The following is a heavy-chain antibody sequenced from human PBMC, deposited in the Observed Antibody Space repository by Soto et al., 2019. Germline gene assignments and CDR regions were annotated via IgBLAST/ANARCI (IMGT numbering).Heavy chain of an antibody. CDR1: GFTFTEYY. J-gene: IGHJ4*02. Sequence: QVRLVEYGGGLVKPGGSLRLSCVASGFTFTEYYMSWIRQAPGRGLEWVSYIGDNGDKTYYAKSVKGRFTISRDNAQSSLFLQMNSLRPEDTAVYYCANGPLDYWGQGTLVTVSS. CDR3: ANGPLDY. V-gene: IGHV3-11*01. CDR2: IGDNGDKT.